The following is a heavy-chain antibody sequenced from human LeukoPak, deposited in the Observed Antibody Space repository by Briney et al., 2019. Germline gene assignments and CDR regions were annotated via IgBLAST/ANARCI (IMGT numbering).Heavy chain of an antibody. V-gene: IGHV4-4*07. CDR1: GVSISSYY. J-gene: IGHJ6*02. CDR3: ARDDFEYSVHYGMDV. D-gene: IGHD3-9*01. Sequence: SETLSLTCSVSGVSISSYYWSWIRQPAGKGLEWIGRVHRSGDTNYNPPLKSRLTMSVETSKNQISLRLRSVSAADTAVYYCARDDFEYSVHYGMDVWGQGTTVTVSS. CDR2: VHRSGDT.